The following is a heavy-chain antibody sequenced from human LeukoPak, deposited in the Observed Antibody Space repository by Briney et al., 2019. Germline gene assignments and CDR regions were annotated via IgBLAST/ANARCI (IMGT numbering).Heavy chain of an antibody. CDR2: ISSSSSYI. D-gene: IGHD6-6*01. CDR1: GFTFSSYS. Sequence: GGSLRLSCAASGFTFSSYSMNWVRQAPGKGLEWVSSISSSSSYIYYADSVKGRFTISRDNAKNSLYLQMNSLRAEDTAVYYCARERSGIAARPWWFDPWDQGTLVTVSS. J-gene: IGHJ5*02. CDR3: ARERSGIAARPWWFDP. V-gene: IGHV3-21*01.